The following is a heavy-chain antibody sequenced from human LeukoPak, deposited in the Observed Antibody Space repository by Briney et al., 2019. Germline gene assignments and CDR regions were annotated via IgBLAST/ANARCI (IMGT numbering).Heavy chain of an antibody. CDR2: VWYDGTSK. V-gene: IGHV3-33*08. CDR1: GFTFSSYA. CDR3: ARGANNWNYRSYFDY. Sequence: GGSLRLSCAASGFTFSSYAMHWVRQAPGKGLEWVAVVWYDGTSKYYAGSVKGRFTISRDNSKNTLYLQMDSLRAEDTAVYYCARGANNWNYRSYFDYWGQGTLVTVSS. D-gene: IGHD1-7*01. J-gene: IGHJ4*02.